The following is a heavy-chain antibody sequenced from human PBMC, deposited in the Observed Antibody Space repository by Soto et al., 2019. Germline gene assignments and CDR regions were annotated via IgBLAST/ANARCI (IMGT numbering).Heavy chain of an antibody. Sequence: EVQLLESGGGLVQPGGSLRLSCAASGFTFSSYAMSWVRQAPGKGLEWVSAISGSGGSTYYADSVKGRFTISRDNSKNTLYLQMNSLRAEDTAVYYCAKDLIAAAGTGNWFDPWGQGTLVTVSS. CDR1: GFTFSSYA. J-gene: IGHJ5*02. CDR3: AKDLIAAAGTGNWFDP. CDR2: ISGSGGST. D-gene: IGHD6-13*01. V-gene: IGHV3-23*01.